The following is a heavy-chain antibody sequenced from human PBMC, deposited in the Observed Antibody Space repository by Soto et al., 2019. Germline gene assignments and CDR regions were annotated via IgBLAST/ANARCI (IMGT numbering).Heavy chain of an antibody. Sequence: SETLSLTCAVYGESFIGYYWSWILQPPGKGLEWIGEINRSRSTNHNPSLKSRVTISVDTSKNQFSLKLSSVTAADTAVYYCARVVGSRPLWGQGTLGTVSS. V-gene: IGHV4-34*01. J-gene: IGHJ4*02. D-gene: IGHD6-6*01. CDR3: ARVVGSRPL. CDR1: GESFIGYY. CDR2: INRSRST.